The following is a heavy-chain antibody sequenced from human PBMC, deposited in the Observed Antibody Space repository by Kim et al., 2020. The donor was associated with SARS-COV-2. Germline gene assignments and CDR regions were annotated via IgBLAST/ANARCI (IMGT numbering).Heavy chain of an antibody. Sequence: GGSLRLSCAASGFTFRTYGIHWVRQAPGKGLEWVAVISYEGSNKYYADSVKGRFTISRDNSKNTAYLQMNSLRGEDTAVYYCAKDSWKENDSEPGYLDYWGQGTLVTVSS. CDR2: ISYEGSNK. V-gene: IGHV3-30*18. D-gene: IGHD1-1*01. CDR1: GFTFRTYG. J-gene: IGHJ4*02. CDR3: AKDSWKENDSEPGYLDY.